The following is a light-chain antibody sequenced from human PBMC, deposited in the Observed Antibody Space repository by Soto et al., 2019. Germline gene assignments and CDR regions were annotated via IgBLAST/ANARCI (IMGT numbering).Light chain of an antibody. CDR2: KAS. CDR1: QTISSW. V-gene: IGKV1-5*03. Sequence: DIQMTQSPSTLSASVGDRVIITCRASQTISSWLAWYQQKPGKAPKLLIYKASSLESGVPSRFSGSGSGTEFTLTISSLRPDDFATYYCQHYNNYLLTFGGGTKVDIK. CDR3: QHYNNYLLT. J-gene: IGKJ4*01.